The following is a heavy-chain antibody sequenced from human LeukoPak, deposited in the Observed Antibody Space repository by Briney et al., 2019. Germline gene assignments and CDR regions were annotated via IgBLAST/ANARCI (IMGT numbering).Heavy chain of an antibody. J-gene: IGHJ6*02. CDR2: ISYDGSNK. Sequence: GGSLRLSCAASGFTFSSYGMSWVRQAPGKGLEWVAVISYDGSNKYYADSVKGRFTISRDNSKNTLYLQMNSLRAEDTAVYYCVLGYYGSGSYYNARWGYGMDVWGQGTTVTVSS. CDR3: VLGYYGSGSYYNARWGYGMDV. V-gene: IGHV3-30*03. D-gene: IGHD3-10*01. CDR1: GFTFSSYG.